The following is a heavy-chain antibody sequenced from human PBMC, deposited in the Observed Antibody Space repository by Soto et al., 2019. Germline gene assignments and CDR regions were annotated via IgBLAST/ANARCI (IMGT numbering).Heavy chain of an antibody. Sequence: GESLKISCKGFGYTFTTYWIGWVRQMPGKGLEWMGIIYPGDSDTTYSPSFQGQVIISADKSINTAYLQWSSLKASDTAMYFCARYCTSTTCHGMRTFDIWGQGTMVTVS. J-gene: IGHJ3*02. V-gene: IGHV5-51*01. CDR2: IYPGDSDT. D-gene: IGHD2-2*01. CDR3: ARYCTSTTCHGMRTFDI. CDR1: GYTFTTYW.